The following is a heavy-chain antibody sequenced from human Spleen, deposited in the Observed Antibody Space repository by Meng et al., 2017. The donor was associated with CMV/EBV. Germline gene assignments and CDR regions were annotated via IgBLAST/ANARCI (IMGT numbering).Heavy chain of an antibody. CDR2: IYSGGSST. J-gene: IGHJ4*02. Sequence: GGSLRLSCAASGFTFSSYAMSWVRQAPGKGLEWVSVIYSGGSSTYYADSVKGRFTISRDNSKNTLYLQMNSLRAEDTTVYYCASAPYSSSWFFYNWGQGTLVTVSS. V-gene: IGHV3-23*03. D-gene: IGHD6-13*01. CDR3: ASAPYSSSWFFYN. CDR1: GFTFSSYA.